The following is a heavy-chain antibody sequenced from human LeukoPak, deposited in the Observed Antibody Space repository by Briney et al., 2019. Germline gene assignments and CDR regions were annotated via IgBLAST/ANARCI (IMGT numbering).Heavy chain of an antibody. CDR3: ARDALSSGWSRDGFDI. CDR1: GYSITSAYY. Sequence: SSETLSLTCTVSGYSITSAYYWGWIRQPPGKGLEWIGSFFLKGSTYYNPSLKSRVTISVDTSKNQFSLRLSSVTAADTAVYYCARDALSSGWSRDGFDIWGQGTMVTVSS. J-gene: IGHJ3*02. D-gene: IGHD6-19*01. CDR2: FFLKGST. V-gene: IGHV4-38-2*02.